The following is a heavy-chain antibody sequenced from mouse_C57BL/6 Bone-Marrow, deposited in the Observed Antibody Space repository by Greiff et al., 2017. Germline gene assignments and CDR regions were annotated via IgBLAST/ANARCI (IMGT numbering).Heavy chain of an antibody. J-gene: IGHJ2*01. V-gene: IGHV1-81*01. CDR3: ARSGDGGDYFDY. CDR1: GYTFTSYG. Sequence: QVQLQQSGAELARPGASVKLSCKASGYTFTSYGISWVKQRTGQGLEWIGEIYPRSGNTYYNEKFKGKATLTADKSSSTAYMELRSLTSGDSAVYLCARSGDGGDYFDYGGQGTTLTVSS. D-gene: IGHD3-1*01. CDR2: IYPRSGNT.